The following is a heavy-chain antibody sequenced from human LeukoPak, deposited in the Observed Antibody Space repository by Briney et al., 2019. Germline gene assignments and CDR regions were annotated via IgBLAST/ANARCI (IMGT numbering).Heavy chain of an antibody. Sequence: SETLSLTCAVYGGSFSGYYWSWIRQPPGKGLEWIGEINHSGSTNYNPSLKSRVSISVDTSKNQFSLKLSSVTAADTAVYYCASSYGSGSYYHFDYWGQGTLVTVSS. CDR3: ASSYGSGSYYHFDY. CDR2: INHSGST. J-gene: IGHJ4*02. D-gene: IGHD3-10*01. CDR1: GGSFSGYY. V-gene: IGHV4-34*01.